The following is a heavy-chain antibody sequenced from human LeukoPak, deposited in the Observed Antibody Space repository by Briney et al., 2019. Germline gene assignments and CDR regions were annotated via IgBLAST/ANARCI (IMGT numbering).Heavy chain of an antibody. CDR2: IRSKLYGGAA. V-gene: IGHV3-49*04. CDR3: ARGGSDYFNYEYPS. D-gene: IGHD4-11*01. CDR1: GFAFGEYA. Sequence: GGSLRLSCAASGFAFGEYALSWVRQAPGKRPEWIGFIRSKLYGGAAEYAASVKGRFIFSRDDSKRIAYLQMSSLKIADTAVYYCARGGSDYFNYEYPSWGQGTLVIVSS. J-gene: IGHJ5*02.